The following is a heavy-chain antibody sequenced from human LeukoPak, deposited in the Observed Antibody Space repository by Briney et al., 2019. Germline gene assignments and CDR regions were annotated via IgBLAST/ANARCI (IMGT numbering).Heavy chain of an antibody. Sequence: GGSLRLSXAASGFIFSSYAMSWVRQAPGTGLEWVSAISGSGGSTYYADSVKGRFTISRDNSKNTLYLQMNSLRAEDTAVYYCAKSSSGWYRDFDYWGQGTLVTVSS. J-gene: IGHJ4*02. CDR2: ISGSGGST. CDR3: AKSSSGWYRDFDY. CDR1: GFIFSSYA. D-gene: IGHD6-19*01. V-gene: IGHV3-23*01.